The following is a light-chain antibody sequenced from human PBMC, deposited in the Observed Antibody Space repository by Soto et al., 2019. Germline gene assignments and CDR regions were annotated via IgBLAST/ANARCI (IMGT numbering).Light chain of an antibody. CDR2: EDT. V-gene: IGLV2-14*02. Sequence: QSVLTQPASVSGSPGQSITISCTGTSSDVGSYNLVSWYQQHPGKAPKLMIYEDTKRPSGVSNRFSGSKSGNTASLTISGLQAEDEADYYCDSFTSSSTLFFGGGTKVTVL. CDR1: SSDVGSYNL. CDR3: DSFTSSSTLF. J-gene: IGLJ2*01.